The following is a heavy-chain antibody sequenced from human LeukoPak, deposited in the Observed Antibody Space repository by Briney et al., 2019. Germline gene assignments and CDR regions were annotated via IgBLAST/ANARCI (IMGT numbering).Heavy chain of an antibody. Sequence: GESLKISCKGSGYSFTTYWIGWVRQMPGKGLEWMGIIYPDDSDTRYSPSFQGQVTISADKSISTAYLQWHSLKASDTAIYYCAKTYYYDAAGYYSKAPFDYWGQGTLVTVSS. D-gene: IGHD3-22*01. CDR2: IYPDDSDT. V-gene: IGHV5-51*01. J-gene: IGHJ4*02. CDR3: AKTYYYDAAGYYSKAPFDY. CDR1: GYSFTTYW.